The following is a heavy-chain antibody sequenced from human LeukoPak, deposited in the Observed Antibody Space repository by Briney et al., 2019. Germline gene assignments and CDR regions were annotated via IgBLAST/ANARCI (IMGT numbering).Heavy chain of an antibody. CDR3: ARVNINNWHSCDY. CDR2: IYHSGSP. D-gene: IGHD1-1*01. V-gene: IGHV4-4*02. Sequence: SGTLSLTCAVSGGSISSNNWWGWVRQPPGKGLERIGEIYHSGSPNYNPSLKSRVTISVDKSRNHFSLNLSSVTAADTAVYYCARVNINNWHSCDYWGQGTLVTVSS. CDR1: GGSISSNNW. J-gene: IGHJ4*02.